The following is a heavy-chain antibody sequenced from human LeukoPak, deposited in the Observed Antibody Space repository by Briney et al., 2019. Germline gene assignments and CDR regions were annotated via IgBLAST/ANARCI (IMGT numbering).Heavy chain of an antibody. Sequence: ASVKVSCKASGGTFSSYAISWVRQAPGQGLEWMGGIIPIFGTANYAQKFQGRVTITADESTSTAYMKLSSLTYEDTAMYYCARDGDTAMVSFYDIWGQGTKVTVSS. D-gene: IGHD5-18*01. V-gene: IGHV1-69*13. J-gene: IGHJ3*02. CDR2: IIPIFGTA. CDR3: ARDGDTAMVSFYDI. CDR1: GGTFSSYA.